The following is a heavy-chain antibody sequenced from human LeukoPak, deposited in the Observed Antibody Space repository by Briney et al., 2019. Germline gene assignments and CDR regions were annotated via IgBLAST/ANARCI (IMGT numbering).Heavy chain of an antibody. CDR2: IYYSGST. Sequence: SETLSLTCTVSGGSISSYYWSWIRQPPGKGLEWIGYIYYSGSTNYNPSLKSRVTISVDTSKNQFSLKLSSVTAADTAVYYCARVSGDYGSGSYPAMDVWGQGTTVTVSS. V-gene: IGHV4-59*12. J-gene: IGHJ6*02. D-gene: IGHD3-10*01. CDR1: GGSISSYY. CDR3: ARVSGDYGSGSYPAMDV.